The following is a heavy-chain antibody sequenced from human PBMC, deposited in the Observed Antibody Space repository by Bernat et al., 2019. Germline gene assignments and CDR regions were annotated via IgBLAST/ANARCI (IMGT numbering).Heavy chain of an antibody. CDR2: INHSGST. D-gene: IGHD3-10*01. CDR3: ARGRRKGIQGVIIPFFDY. CDR1: GGSFSGYY. V-gene: IGHV4-34*01. Sequence: QVQLQQWGAGLLKPSETLSLTYAVYGGSFSGYYWSWIRQPPGKGLEWIGEINHSGSTNYNPSLKSRVTMSVDTSKNQFSLKLSSATAADTAVYCGARGRRKGIQGVIIPFFDYWGQGTLVTVSS. J-gene: IGHJ4*02.